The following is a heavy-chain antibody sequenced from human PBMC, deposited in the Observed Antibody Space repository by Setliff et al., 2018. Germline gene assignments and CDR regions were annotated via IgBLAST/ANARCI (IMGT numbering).Heavy chain of an antibody. V-gene: IGHV4-61*02. D-gene: IGHD1-1*01. Sequence: PSETLSLTCTVSGGSISSGSYYWSWIRHPAGKGLEWIGRVYTNGGSDYNPFLESRVSISLDTSKNQFSLKLISVTAADTAVYYCARANKKLDYYYYYYMDVWGKGTTVTVSS. CDR3: ARANKKLDYYYYYYMDV. CDR1: GGSISSGSYY. CDR2: VYTNGGS. J-gene: IGHJ6*03.